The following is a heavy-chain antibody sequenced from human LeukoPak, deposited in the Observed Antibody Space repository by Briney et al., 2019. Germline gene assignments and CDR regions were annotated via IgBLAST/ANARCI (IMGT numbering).Heavy chain of an antibody. V-gene: IGHV4-39*01. D-gene: IGHD3-3*01. Sequence: SETLSLTCTVSGGSISSSSYYWGWIRQPPGKGLEWIGSVYYSGNTHYNPSLKSRVTVSVDTSKNQFSLKLSSVTAADTAVYYCATGRDRYDFWSGYPFDYWGQGTLVTVSS. CDR1: GGSISSSSYY. J-gene: IGHJ4*02. CDR3: ATGRDRYDFWSGYPFDY. CDR2: VYYSGNT.